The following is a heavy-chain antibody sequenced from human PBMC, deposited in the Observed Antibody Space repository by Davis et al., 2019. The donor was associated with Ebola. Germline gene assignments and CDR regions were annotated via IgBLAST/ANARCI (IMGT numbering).Heavy chain of an antibody. CDR2: IYYTGNA. D-gene: IGHD3-10*01. J-gene: IGHJ4*02. CDR1: GVSISRHY. CDR3: SERGSSV. V-gene: IGHV4-59*03. Sequence: PSEPLSLTCTVSGVSISRHYWSWIRQPPGKRLEWFGSIYYTGNAYYNSSPASRATISVDTSKNQFPLKLTSVTAADTAMYYCSERGSSVWGQGTLFTVSS.